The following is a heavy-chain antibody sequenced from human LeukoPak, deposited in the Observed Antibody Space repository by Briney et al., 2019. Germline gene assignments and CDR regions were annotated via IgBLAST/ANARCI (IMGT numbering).Heavy chain of an antibody. CDR1: GFTFSSYG. Sequence: GGSLRLSCAASGFTFSSYGMHWVRQAPGKGLEWVAVIRYDGSNKYYADSVKGRFTISRDNSKNTLYLQMNSLRAEDTAVYYCARAPVGALYYFDYWGQGTLVTVSS. J-gene: IGHJ4*02. D-gene: IGHD1-26*01. CDR3: ARAPVGALYYFDY. CDR2: IRYDGSNK. V-gene: IGHV3-33*01.